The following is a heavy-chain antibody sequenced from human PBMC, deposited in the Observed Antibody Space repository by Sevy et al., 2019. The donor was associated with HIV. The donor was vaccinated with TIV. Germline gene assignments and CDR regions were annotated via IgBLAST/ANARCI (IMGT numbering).Heavy chain of an antibody. D-gene: IGHD3-22*01. CDR2: IYYSGST. CDR3: ARSITMIVVVSLAFDI. V-gene: IGHV4-30-4*01. Sequence: SETLSLTCTVSGGSISSGDYYWSWIRQPPGKGLEWIGYIYYSGSTYYNPSLKSRVTISVDTSKNQFSLKLSSVTAEDTAVYYCARSITMIVVVSLAFDIWGQGTMVTVSS. CDR1: GGSISSGDYY. J-gene: IGHJ3*02.